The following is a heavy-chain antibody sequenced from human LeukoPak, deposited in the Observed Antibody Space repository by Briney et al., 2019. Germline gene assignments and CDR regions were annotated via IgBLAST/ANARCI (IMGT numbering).Heavy chain of an antibody. CDR1: GFTFSSYA. D-gene: IGHD2-21*01. J-gene: IGHJ4*02. V-gene: IGHV3-23*01. Sequence: PGGSLRLSCAASGFTFSSYAMSWVRQAPGKGLEWVSAISGSGGSTYYADSVKGRFTISRDNSKNTLYLQMSSLRAEDTAVYYCAKGSGEVVIADEDYWGQGTLVTVSS. CDR3: AKGSGEVVIADEDY. CDR2: ISGSGGST.